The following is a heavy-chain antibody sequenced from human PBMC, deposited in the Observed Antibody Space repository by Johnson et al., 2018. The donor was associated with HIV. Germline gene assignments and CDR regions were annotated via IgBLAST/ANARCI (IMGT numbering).Heavy chain of an antibody. CDR3: VKERQLVRSFDI. CDR2: VSYDGSNK. J-gene: IGHJ3*02. D-gene: IGHD6-6*01. CDR1: GFTLSSYA. Sequence: QVQLVESGGGGVQPGRSLRLSCAASGFTLSSYAMHWVRRAPGKGLEWLAVVSYDGSNKYYADSVKGRFTVSRDNTKNTLFLEMNSLRPEDTAVYYCVKERQLVRSFDIWGQGTMVTVSS. V-gene: IGHV3-30*18.